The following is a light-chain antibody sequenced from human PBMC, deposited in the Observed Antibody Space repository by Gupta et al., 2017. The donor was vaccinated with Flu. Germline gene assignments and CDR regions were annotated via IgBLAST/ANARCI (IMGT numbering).Light chain of an antibody. V-gene: IGKV3-20*01. CDR1: QSVSSNY. Sequence: EIVLTQSPGTLSLSPGERATLSCRASQSVSSNYLAWYQQKPGQAPRLLIYDTSSRATGIPDRFSGSGSGTDFTLTISRLEPEDFAVYYCQQYGNSPFTFSPGTKVDIK. CDR3: QQYGNSPFT. CDR2: DTS. J-gene: IGKJ3*01.